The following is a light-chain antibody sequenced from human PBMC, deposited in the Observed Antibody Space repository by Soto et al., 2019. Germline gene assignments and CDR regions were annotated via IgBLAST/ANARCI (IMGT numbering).Light chain of an antibody. CDR3: QQYETFSGT. CDR1: QIVSGW. Sequence: DIQMTQSPSTMSASVGDTVTVTCRARQIVSGWLAWYQQKPGEAPRLLIYDASALPRGVPSRFSGSGSGTKFTLTIASLQPDDFATYYCQQYETFSGTFGPGTKVDIK. V-gene: IGKV1-5*01. J-gene: IGKJ1*01. CDR2: DAS.